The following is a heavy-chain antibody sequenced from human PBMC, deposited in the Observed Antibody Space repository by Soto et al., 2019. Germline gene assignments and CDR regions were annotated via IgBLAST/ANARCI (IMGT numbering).Heavy chain of an antibody. Sequence: ASVKVSCKASGYTFTSYARHWVRQAPGQRLEWMGWINAGNGNTKYSQKFQGRVTITRDTSASTAYMELSSLISEDTAVYYCARPKDYDDCLDLWGQGTLVTVSS. V-gene: IGHV1-3*01. CDR1: GYTFTSYA. CDR3: ARPKDYDDCLDL. D-gene: IGHD3-22*01. CDR2: INAGNGNT. J-gene: IGHJ4*02.